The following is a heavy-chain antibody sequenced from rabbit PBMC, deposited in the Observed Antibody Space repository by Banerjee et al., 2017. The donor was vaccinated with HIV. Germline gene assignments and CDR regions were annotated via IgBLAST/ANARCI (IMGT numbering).Heavy chain of an antibody. CDR3: ARRNDYAGYAYADDA. CDR2: IGTDSSGRT. CDR1: GIDFRSNA. Sequence: QSLEESGGDLVKPGASLTLTCTASGIDFRSNAMCWFRQAPGKGLEWIACIGTDSSGRTYYASWAKGRFTISKTTSTTVTLQMTSLTAADTATYFWARRNDYAGYAYADDA. V-gene: IGHV1S40*01. D-gene: IGHD6-1*01. J-gene: IGHJ2*01.